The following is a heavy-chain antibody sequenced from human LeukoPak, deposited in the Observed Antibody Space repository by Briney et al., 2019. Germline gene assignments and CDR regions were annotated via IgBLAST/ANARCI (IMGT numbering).Heavy chain of an antibody. V-gene: IGHV1-69*13. CDR2: IIPIFGTA. D-gene: IGHD6-19*01. CDR1: EGTYSSYA. Sequence: ASVKVSCKASEGTYSSYAISWVRQAPGQGLEWMGGIIPIFGTANYAQKFQGRVTITADESTSTAYMELSSLRSEDTAVYYCASSGWYSYYFDYWGQGTLVTVSS. CDR3: ASSGWYSYYFDY. J-gene: IGHJ4*02.